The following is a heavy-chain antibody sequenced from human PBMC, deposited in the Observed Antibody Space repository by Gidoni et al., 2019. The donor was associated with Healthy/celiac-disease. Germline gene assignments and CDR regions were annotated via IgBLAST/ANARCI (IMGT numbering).Heavy chain of an antibody. J-gene: IGHJ4*02. Sequence: LEWMGGFDPEDGETIYAQKFQGRVTMTEDTSTDIAYMELRSLRSEDTSVYYCATSRYCSNGVWSYGGFDYWGQGTLVTVSS. CDR3: ATSRYCSNGVWSYGGFDY. D-gene: IGHD2-8*01. V-gene: IGHV1-24*01. CDR2: FDPEDGET.